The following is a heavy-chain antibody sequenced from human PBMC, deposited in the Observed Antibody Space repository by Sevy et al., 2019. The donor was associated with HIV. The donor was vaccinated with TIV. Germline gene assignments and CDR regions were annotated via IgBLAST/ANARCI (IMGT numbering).Heavy chain of an antibody. CDR1: GGTFSSYA. CDR2: IIPIFGTA. Sequence: ASVKVSCKASGGTFSSYAISWVRQAPGQGLEWMGGIIPIFGTANYAQKFQGRVTITADESTSTAYMELSSLRSEDTAVYYCARDGGCSSTSCLLYFDCWGQGSLVTVSS. J-gene: IGHJ4*02. CDR3: ARDGGCSSTSCLLYFDC. V-gene: IGHV1-69*13. D-gene: IGHD2-2*01.